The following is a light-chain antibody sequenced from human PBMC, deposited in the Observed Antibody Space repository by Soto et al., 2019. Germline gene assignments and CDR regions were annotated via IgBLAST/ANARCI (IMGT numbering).Light chain of an antibody. CDR3: QQYGTTRIT. V-gene: IGKV3-20*01. CDR2: GAS. CDR1: QTISSSY. J-gene: IGKJ5*01. Sequence: EMVMTQSPATLSVSPGERASLSCKAGQTISSSYLAWYQQKPGQAPRLLIYGASSRATGIPDRFSGSGSETDFTLTISRLEPEDFAVYYCQQYGTTRITFGQGTRLEIK.